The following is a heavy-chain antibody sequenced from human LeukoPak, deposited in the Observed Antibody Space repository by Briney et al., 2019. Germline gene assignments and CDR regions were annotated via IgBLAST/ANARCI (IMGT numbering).Heavy chain of an antibody. D-gene: IGHD3-22*01. CDR2: KFYSGTT. V-gene: IGHV4-39*01. CDR3: ARHSNYYDSTGRYYYFDY. Sequence: SETLSLTCSVFGDSIIDNNNCWGWIRQPPGKGLEWIGTKFYSGTTYYNPSLQSRVTMSADTSKNQFSLRLTSVTAADTAMYYCARHSNYYDSTGRYYYFDYWGQGTLVTVSS. J-gene: IGHJ4*02. CDR1: GDSIIDNNNC.